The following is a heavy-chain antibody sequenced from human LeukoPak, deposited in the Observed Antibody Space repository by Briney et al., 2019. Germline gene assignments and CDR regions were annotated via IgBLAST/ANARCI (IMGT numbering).Heavy chain of an antibody. Sequence: GGSLRLSCAASGFSFSSYSMNWVRQAPGKGLEWLSYISGSSGTIYYADSVKGRFTISRDNAKKSLYLQMNSLRAEDTALYYCAKDIYYDILTGSLGGLDYWGQGTLVTVSS. CDR3: AKDIYYDILTGSLGGLDY. V-gene: IGHV3-48*04. CDR1: GFSFSSYS. D-gene: IGHD3-9*01. CDR2: ISGSSGTI. J-gene: IGHJ4*02.